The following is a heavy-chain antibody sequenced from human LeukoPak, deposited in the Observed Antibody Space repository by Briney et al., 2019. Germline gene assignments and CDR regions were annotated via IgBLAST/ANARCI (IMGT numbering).Heavy chain of an antibody. CDR2: ISKSGGST. Sequence: PGGSLRLSCAASGFTFSNYAMNWVRQAPGKGLEWVSYISKSGGSTYFADSVKGRFTISRDNSKNTLFLQMNSLRAEDTAVYYCAKGKGYYFFYMDVWGKGTTVSVSS. V-gene: IGHV3-23*01. CDR1: GFTFSNYA. J-gene: IGHJ6*03. CDR3: AKGKGYYFFYMDV.